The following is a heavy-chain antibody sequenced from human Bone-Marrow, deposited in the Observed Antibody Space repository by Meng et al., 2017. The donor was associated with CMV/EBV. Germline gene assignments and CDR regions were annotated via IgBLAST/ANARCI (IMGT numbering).Heavy chain of an antibody. J-gene: IGHJ4*02. Sequence: EMQVVAPGXGLVKPXESLRLSCAASGFDFTGAWMTWVRQTPGKGLEWVGRIKSETFGGTTDYAAPVKGRFTISRDDSKNTLFLQMNSLKTEDTAVYFCTGDGRYVFTGAFRGQGALCNVSS. D-gene: IGHD7-27*01. CDR1: GFDFTGAW. V-gene: IGHV3-15*01. CDR2: IKSETFGGTT. CDR3: TGDGRYVFTGAF.